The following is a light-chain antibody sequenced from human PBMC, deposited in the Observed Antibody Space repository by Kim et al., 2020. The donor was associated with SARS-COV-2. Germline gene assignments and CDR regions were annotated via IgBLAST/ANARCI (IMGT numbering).Light chain of an antibody. J-gene: IGKJ2*01. Sequence: LSPGENANLSCRASQSIDDFLAWYQHRPGQPPRLLIYDASNRAAGVPARFRGSGSGTDFTLTISSLEPEDFAVYYCQQRTNWPPYTFGQGTKLEI. CDR3: QQRTNWPPYT. CDR2: DAS. CDR1: QSIDDF. V-gene: IGKV3-11*01.